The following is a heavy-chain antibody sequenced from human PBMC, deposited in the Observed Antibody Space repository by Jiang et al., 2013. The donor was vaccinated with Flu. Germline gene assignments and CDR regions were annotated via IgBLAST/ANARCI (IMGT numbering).Heavy chain of an antibody. CDR3: ARLGDPPQDVMVVAATQGRS. Sequence: QLVESGGGVVQPGRSLRLSCAASGFTFSSYAMHWVRQAPGKGLEWVAVISYDGSNKHYADSVKGRFTISRDNSKNTLYLQMNSLRAEDTAVYYCARLGDPPQDVMVVAATQGRSWGQGTLVAVSS. J-gene: IGHJ5*02. CDR2: ISYDGSNK. D-gene: IGHD2-15*01. V-gene: IGHV3-30*01. CDR1: GFTFSSYA.